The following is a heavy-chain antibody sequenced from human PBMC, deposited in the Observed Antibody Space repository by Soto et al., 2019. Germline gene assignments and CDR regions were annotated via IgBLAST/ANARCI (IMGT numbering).Heavy chain of an antibody. V-gene: IGHV1-3*01. J-gene: IGHJ6*02. Sequence: ASVKVSCKASGYTFTSYAMHWVRQAPGQRLEWMGWINAGNGNTKYSQKFQGRVTITRDTSASTAYMELSSLRSEDTAVYYCAIVRDYYYGMDVWGQGTTVTVSS. CDR1: GYTFTSYA. CDR2: INAGNGNT. CDR3: AIVRDYYYGMDV.